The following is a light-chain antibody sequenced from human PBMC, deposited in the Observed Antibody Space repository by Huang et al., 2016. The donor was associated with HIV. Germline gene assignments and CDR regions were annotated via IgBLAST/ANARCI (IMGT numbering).Light chain of an antibody. J-gene: IGKJ4*01. V-gene: IGKV1-39*01. Sequence: DIQMTQSPFSLSASVGDRVTITCRASQTINTYLNWYQQKPGKAPKLLIYGASSLQSGVPSRFSGSGSGTDFILTISSLQPEDFATYYCQQTYSSPPLTFGGGTRVEIK. CDR3: QQTYSSPPLT. CDR2: GAS. CDR1: QTINTY.